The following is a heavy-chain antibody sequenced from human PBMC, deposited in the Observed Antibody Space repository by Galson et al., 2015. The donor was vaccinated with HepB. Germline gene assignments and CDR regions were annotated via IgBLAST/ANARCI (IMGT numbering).Heavy chain of an antibody. J-gene: IGHJ6*02. CDR2: IGGSGHST. CDR1: GFTFSSYA. V-gene: IGHV3-23*01. Sequence: SLRLSCAASGFTFSSYAMSWVRQAPGKGLEWVSIIGGSGHSTFYGDSGKGRFTISRDNSKNTLYLQMNSLRVEDTAVYYCAKDGKDCSSSNCYGGYYYYGMDVWGQGTTVTVSS. D-gene: IGHD2-2*01. CDR3: AKDGKDCSSSNCYGGYYYYGMDV.